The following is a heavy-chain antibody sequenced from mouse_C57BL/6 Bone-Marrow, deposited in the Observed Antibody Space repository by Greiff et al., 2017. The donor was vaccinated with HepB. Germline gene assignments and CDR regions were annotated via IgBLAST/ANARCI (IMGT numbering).Heavy chain of an antibody. Sequence: DVKLVESGGDLVKPGGSLKLSCAASGFTFSSYGMSWVRQTPDKRLEWVATISSGGSYTYYPDSVKGRFTISRDNAKNTLYLQMSSLKSEDTAMYYCARHGAQLDYWGQGTTLTVSS. CDR2: ISSGGSYT. D-gene: IGHD1-3*01. V-gene: IGHV5-6*02. J-gene: IGHJ2*01. CDR1: GFTFSSYG. CDR3: ARHGAQLDY.